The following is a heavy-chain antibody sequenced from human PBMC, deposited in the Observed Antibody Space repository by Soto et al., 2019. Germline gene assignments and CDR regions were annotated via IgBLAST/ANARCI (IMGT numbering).Heavy chain of an antibody. V-gene: IGHV1-69*01. CDR3: AIGSTIVAFYYYYGMDV. D-gene: IGHD1-1*01. CDR1: GGPLSSYT. J-gene: IGHJ6*02. Sequence: QVQLVQSGADVKQHGSSVRVSCKASGGPLSSYTVSWVRQAPGQGLEWMGGIIPISGTANYAQSFQGRVTITADESTSTAYLDLSSRRSEDSAVYYCAIGSTIVAFYYYYGMDVWGQGTTVTVSS. CDR2: IIPISGTA.